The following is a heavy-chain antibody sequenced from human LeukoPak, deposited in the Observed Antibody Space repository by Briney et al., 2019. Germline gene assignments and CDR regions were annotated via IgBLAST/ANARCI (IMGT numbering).Heavy chain of an antibody. D-gene: IGHD2-2*01. CDR3: AKATIIVVPAASFDY. J-gene: IGHJ4*02. CDR2: ISGSGGST. Sequence: GGSLRLSCAASGFTSINYAMSWVRQAPGKGLEWVSVISGSGGSTYYADSVKGRFTISRDNSKNTLYLQMNSLRADDTAIYHCAKATIIVVPAASFDYWGQGTLVTVSS. CDR1: GFTSINYA. V-gene: IGHV3-23*01.